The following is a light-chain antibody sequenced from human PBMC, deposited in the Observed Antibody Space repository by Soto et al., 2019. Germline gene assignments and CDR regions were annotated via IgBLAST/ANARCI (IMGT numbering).Light chain of an antibody. J-gene: IGKJ5*01. CDR3: QQYDYLPLT. V-gene: IGKV1-33*01. Sequence: DIQMTQSPSSLSASVGDRVTITCQASQDISNYLNWYQQKPRKAPKLLIYDASNLETGGPSRFSGSGSWTDFTFTISSLQPEDISTYYCQQYDYLPLTFGQGTRLEIK. CDR1: QDISNY. CDR2: DAS.